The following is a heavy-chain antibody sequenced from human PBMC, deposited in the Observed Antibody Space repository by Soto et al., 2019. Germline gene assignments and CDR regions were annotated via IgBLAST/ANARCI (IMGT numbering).Heavy chain of an antibody. CDR1: GFTFSSYA. J-gene: IGHJ6*02. Sequence: GSLRLSCAASGFTFSSYAMSWVRQAPGKGLEWVSAISGSGGSTYYADSVKGRFTISRDNSKNTLYLQMNSLRAEDTAVYYCAKVRNSGYYYYGMDVWGQGTTVTVSS. V-gene: IGHV3-23*01. CDR2: ISGSGGST. D-gene: IGHD1-7*01. CDR3: AKVRNSGYYYYGMDV.